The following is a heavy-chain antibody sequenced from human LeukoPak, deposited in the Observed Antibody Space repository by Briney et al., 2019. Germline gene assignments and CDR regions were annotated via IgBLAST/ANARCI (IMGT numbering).Heavy chain of an antibody. Sequence: PSETLSLTCNVSGGSVSTYYWSWIRQPAGKGLEWIGRIYTSGSTSYNPSLKSRVTMSEDTSKNQFSLKLTSVTAADTAVYCCARVTGMRYFDSWGPGTLVTVSS. J-gene: IGHJ4*02. D-gene: IGHD3-9*01. CDR1: GGSVSTYY. V-gene: IGHV4-4*07. CDR2: IYTSGST. CDR3: ARVTGMRYFDS.